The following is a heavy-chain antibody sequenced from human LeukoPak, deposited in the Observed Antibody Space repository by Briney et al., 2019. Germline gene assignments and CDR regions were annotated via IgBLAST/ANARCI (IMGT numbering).Heavy chain of an antibody. CDR3: AKTPGGAAGNRVFDH. Sequence: GGSLRLSCAAPGFTFSSHAMSWVRQAPGKGLEWVSAISASGDGIYYTDSVKGRFTMSRDNSKDTLYLQMNSLRADDTAVYYCAKTPGGAAGNRVFDHWGQGALVTVSS. CDR1: GFTFSSHA. D-gene: IGHD6-13*01. V-gene: IGHV3-23*01. CDR2: ISASGDGI. J-gene: IGHJ4*02.